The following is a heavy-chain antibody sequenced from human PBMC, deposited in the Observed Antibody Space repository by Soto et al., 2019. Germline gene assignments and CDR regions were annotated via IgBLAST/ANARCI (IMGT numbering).Heavy chain of an antibody. J-gene: IGHJ5*02. D-gene: IGHD3-10*01. CDR2: IHHSGST. Sequence: PSWTLCDTCHVAPGIISSGGYYWTWIRQHPGKGLEWIGNIHHSGSTFYNPSLKSRVSISVDTSKNQFSLKLSSVTAADTAVYFCVRGVLSWGQG. V-gene: IGHV4-31*03. CDR1: PGIISSGGYY. CDR3: VRGVLS.